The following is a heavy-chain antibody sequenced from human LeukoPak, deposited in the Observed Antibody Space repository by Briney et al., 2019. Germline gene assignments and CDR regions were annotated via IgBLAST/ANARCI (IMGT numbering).Heavy chain of an antibody. CDR1: GGTFSSYA. Sequence: ASVKVSCKASGGTFSSYAISWVRQAPGQGLEWMGGIIPIFGTANYAQKFQGRVTITTDESTSTAYMELCSLRSEDTAVYYCARGMQGRYCSSTSCSNWFDPWGQGTLVTVSS. CDR3: ARGMQGRYCSSTSCSNWFDP. D-gene: IGHD2-2*01. CDR2: IIPIFGTA. J-gene: IGHJ5*02. V-gene: IGHV1-69*05.